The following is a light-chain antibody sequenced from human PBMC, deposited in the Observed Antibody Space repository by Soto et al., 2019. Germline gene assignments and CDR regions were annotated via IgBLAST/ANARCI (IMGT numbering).Light chain of an antibody. CDR2: AAS. CDR1: QDISGY. J-gene: IGKJ1*01. Sequence: IQLTQSPSSLSASVGDRVTITCRARQDISGYLAWYQQKPGKAPQLLIYAASALQTGVPSRFSGSGSGTDFTLTISSLQPEDFATYYCQHPKWAFGQGTTVEI. CDR3: QHPKWA. V-gene: IGKV1-9*01.